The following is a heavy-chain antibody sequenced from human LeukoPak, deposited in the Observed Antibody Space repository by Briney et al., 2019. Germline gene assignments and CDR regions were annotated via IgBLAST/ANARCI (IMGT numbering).Heavy chain of an antibody. CDR2: MNPNSGNT. D-gene: IGHD3-3*01. J-gene: IGHJ6*02. V-gene: IGHV1-8*01. Sequence: GASVKVSCKASGYTFTSYDINWVRQATGQGLEWMGWMNPNSGNTGYAQKFQGRVTMTRNTSISTAYMELSSLRSEDTAVYYCAREGPTPKYYDFWSGSYYYYGMDVWGQGTTVTVSS. CDR3: AREGPTPKYYDFWSGSYYYYGMDV. CDR1: GYTFTSYD.